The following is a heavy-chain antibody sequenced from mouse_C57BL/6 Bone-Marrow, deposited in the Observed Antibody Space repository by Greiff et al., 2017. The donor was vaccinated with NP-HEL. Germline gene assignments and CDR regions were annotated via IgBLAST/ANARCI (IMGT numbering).Heavy chain of an antibody. J-gene: IGHJ2*01. CDR1: GYTFTSYW. CDR3: ARRRIYGPFDY. V-gene: IGHV1-52*01. CDR2: IDPSDSET. D-gene: IGHD1-1*02. Sequence: QVQLQQPGAELVRPGSSVKLSCKASGYTFTSYWMHWVKQRPIQGLEWIGNIDPSDSETHYNQKFTDKATLTVDKSSSTAYMQLSSLTSEDSAVYYCARRRIYGPFDYWGQGTTLTVSS.